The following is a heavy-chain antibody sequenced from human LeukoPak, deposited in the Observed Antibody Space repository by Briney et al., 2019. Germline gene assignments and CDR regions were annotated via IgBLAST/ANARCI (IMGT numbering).Heavy chain of an antibody. Sequence: PGRSLRLSCAASGFTFSSYAMHWVRQAPGKGLEWVAVISYGGSNKYYADSVKGRFTISRDNSKNTLYLQMNSLRAEDTAVYYCARGPGGYSSGWVRYFDYWGQGTLVTVSS. CDR2: ISYGGSNK. CDR3: ARGPGGYSSGWVRYFDY. CDR1: GFTFSSYA. J-gene: IGHJ4*02. D-gene: IGHD6-19*01. V-gene: IGHV3-30*04.